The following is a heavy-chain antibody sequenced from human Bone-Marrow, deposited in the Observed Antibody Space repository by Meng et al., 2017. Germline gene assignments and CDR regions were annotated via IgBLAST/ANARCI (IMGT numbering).Heavy chain of an antibody. Sequence: VQLWVSWGGLVKPGGSLRLSWVAPGFSFTDAWMSWVRQAPGKGLEWVGRIKSNSDGGTTDYAAPVKGRFTISRDDSKNTLYLQMNSLITEDTAVYFCATGAAAADHWGQGTLVTVSS. CDR2: IKSNSDGGTT. V-gene: IGHV3-15*01. CDR1: GFSFTDAW. CDR3: ATGAAAADH. D-gene: IGHD6-13*01. J-gene: IGHJ4*02.